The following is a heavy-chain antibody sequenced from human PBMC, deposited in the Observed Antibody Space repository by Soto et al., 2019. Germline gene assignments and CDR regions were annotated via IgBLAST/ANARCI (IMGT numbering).Heavy chain of an antibody. Sequence: ASVKVSCKASGYTFTSYAMHWVRQAPGQRLEWMGWINAGNGNTKYSQKFQGRVTITRDTSASTAYMELNSLRSEDTAVYYCARSNDFWSGPTYYYYHYVMDFWGQGSTVIVSS. D-gene: IGHD3-3*01. V-gene: IGHV1-3*01. CDR2: INAGNGNT. CDR3: ARSNDFWSGPTYYYYHYVMDF. CDR1: GYTFTSYA. J-gene: IGHJ6*02.